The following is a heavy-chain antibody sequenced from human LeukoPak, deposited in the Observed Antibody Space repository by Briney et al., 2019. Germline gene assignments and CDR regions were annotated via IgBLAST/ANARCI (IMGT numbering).Heavy chain of an antibody. J-gene: IGHJ3*02. V-gene: IGHV5-51*01. CDR2: IYPVDSDT. CDR3: ARPRSYYGAFDI. Sequence: GESLKISCKGSGYTFTSYWIGWVRQTPGKGLEWMGVIYPVDSDTRYSPSFQGHVTISADKSISTAYLQWSSLKASDTAMYYCARPRSYYGAFDIWGQGTMVTVSS. CDR1: GYTFTSYW. D-gene: IGHD1-26*01.